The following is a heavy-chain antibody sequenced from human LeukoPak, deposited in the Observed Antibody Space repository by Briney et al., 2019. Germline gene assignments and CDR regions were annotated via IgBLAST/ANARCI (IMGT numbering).Heavy chain of an antibody. CDR2: INPSGGST. V-gene: IGHV1-46*01. Sequence: ASVKVSCKASGYTFTGYYMHWVRHAPGQGLEWMGIINPSGGSTSYAQKFQGRVTMTRDTSTSTVYMELSSLRSEDTAVYYCARDKKLMYYYGPTIIGAPGYWGQGTLVTVSS. D-gene: IGHD3-10*01. CDR1: GYTFTGYY. J-gene: IGHJ4*02. CDR3: ARDKKLMYYYGPTIIGAPGY.